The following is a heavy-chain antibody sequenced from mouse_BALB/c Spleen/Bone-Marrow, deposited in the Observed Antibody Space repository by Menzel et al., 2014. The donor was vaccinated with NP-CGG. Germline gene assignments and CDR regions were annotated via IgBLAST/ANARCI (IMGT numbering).Heavy chain of an antibody. V-gene: IGHV5-6*01. J-gene: IGHJ4*01. Sequence: EVKVVESGGDLVKPGGSLKLSCAASGFTFSTYGMSWVRQTPDKRLEWVATISSGGGYTYYPDSVKGRFTTSRDNANNTLYLQMSSLKSEDTAMYYCTRQRNWDHYAMDYWGQGTSVTVSS. D-gene: IGHD4-1*01. CDR2: ISSGGGYT. CDR3: TRQRNWDHYAMDY. CDR1: GFTFSTYG.